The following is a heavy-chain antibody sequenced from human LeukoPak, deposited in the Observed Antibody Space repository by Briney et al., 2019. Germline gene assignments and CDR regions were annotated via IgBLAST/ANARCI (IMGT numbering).Heavy chain of an antibody. J-gene: IGHJ4*02. CDR1: GYTFTSYA. V-gene: IGHV1-3*03. CDR2: INAGNGNT. CDR3: ARGEYYYGSGSPTNFDY. D-gene: IGHD3-10*01. Sequence: ASVKVSCKASGYTFTSYAMHWVRQAPGQRLEWMGWINAGNGNTKYSQEFQGRVTITRDTSASTAYMELSSLRSEDMAVYYCARGEYYYGSGSPTNFDYWGQGTLVTVSS.